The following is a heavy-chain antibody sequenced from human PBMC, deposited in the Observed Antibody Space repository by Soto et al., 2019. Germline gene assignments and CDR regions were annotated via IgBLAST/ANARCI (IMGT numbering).Heavy chain of an antibody. CDR2: IYYSGST. CDR1: GGYISRYY. V-gene: IGHV4-59*08. Sequence: SETLSLTCTVSGGYISRYYWSWIRQPPGKGLEWIGYIYYSGSTNYNPSLKSRVTISVDTSKNQFSLKLSSVTAADTAVYYCARHAAAADWYFDLWGRGTLVTVSS. CDR3: ARHAAAADWYFDL. J-gene: IGHJ2*01. D-gene: IGHD6-13*01.